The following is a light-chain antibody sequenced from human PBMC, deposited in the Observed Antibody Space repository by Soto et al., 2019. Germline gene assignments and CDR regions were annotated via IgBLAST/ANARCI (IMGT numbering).Light chain of an antibody. J-gene: IGLJ1*01. CDR2: RDN. CDR3: AAWDDSLSGRYV. V-gene: IGLV1-47*01. Sequence: QSVLTQPPSASGTPGQRVTISCSGSSSNIGSNYVCWYQQLPGTAPKLLIYRDNQRPSGVPDRFSGSKSGTSASLAISGLRSTDEADYYCAAWDDSLSGRYVFGTGTKVTVL. CDR1: SSNIGSNY.